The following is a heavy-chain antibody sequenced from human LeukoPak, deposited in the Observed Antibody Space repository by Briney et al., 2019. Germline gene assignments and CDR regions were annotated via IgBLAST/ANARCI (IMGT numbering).Heavy chain of an antibody. CDR2: TYYRSNWYN. V-gene: IGHV6-1*01. Sequence: KPSQTLSLTCAISGDSVSSNGASWNWIRQSPARGLEWLGRTYYRSNWYNDYAVSVKSRITINPDTSKNQVSLQLNSVTPEDTAVYYCTRQLSDSRTYSGLDVWGQGTTVTVSS. J-gene: IGHJ6*02. CDR3: TRQLSDSRTYSGLDV. D-gene: IGHD6-6*01. CDR1: GDSVSSNGAS.